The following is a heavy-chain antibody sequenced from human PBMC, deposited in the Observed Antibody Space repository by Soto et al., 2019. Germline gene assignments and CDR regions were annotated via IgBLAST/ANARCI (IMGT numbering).Heavy chain of an antibody. J-gene: IGHJ4*02. CDR2: INHSGST. D-gene: IGHD6-6*01. CDR1: GGSFSGYY. CDR3: ARWRGSSSAPNYFDY. V-gene: IGHV4-34*01. Sequence: PSETLSLTCAVYGGSFSGYYWSWIRQPPGKGLEWIGEINHSGSTNYNPSLKSRVTISVDTSKNQFSLKLSSVTAADTAVYYCARWRGSSSAPNYFDYWGQGTLVTVFS.